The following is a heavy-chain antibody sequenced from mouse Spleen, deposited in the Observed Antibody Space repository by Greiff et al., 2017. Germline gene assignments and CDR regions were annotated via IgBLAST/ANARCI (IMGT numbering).Heavy chain of an antibody. V-gene: IGHV1-63*01. CDR3: ARLSPYAMDY. CDR2: IYPGGGYT. Sequence: QVQLKESGAELVRPGTSVKMSCKASGYTFTNYWIGWAKQRPGHGLEWIGDIYPGGGYTNYNEKFKGKATLTADKSSSTAYMQFSSLTSEDSAIYYCARLSPYAMDYWGQGTSVTVSS. CDR1: GYTFTNYW. J-gene: IGHJ4*01.